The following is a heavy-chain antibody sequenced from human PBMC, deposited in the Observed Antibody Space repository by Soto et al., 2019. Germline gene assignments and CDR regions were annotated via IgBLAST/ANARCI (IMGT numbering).Heavy chain of an antibody. V-gene: IGHV1-46*01. CDR2: IDPSGGST. Sequence: ASVKVSCKASGYTFTSYYMHWVRQAPGQGLEWMGIIDPSGGSTSYAQKFQGRVTMTRDTSTSTVYMELSSLRSEDTAVYYCARLGYYYVSSGYYNDYWGQGTLVTVSS. J-gene: IGHJ4*02. D-gene: IGHD3-22*01. CDR1: GYTFTSYY. CDR3: ARLGYYYVSSGYYNDY.